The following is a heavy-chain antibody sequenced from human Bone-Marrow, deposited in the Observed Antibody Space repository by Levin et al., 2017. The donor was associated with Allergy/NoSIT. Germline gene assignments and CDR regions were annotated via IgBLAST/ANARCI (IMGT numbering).Heavy chain of an antibody. Sequence: SETLSLTCAVYGGSFSGYYWSWIRQPPGKGLEWIGEINHSGSTNYNPSLKSRVTISVDTSKNQFSLKLSSVTAADTAVYYCAREHYYGSGSYYLGYSRVDLGFDPWGQGTLVTVSS. CDR1: GGSFSGYY. CDR2: INHSGST. D-gene: IGHD3-10*01. CDR3: AREHYYGSGSYYLGYSRVDLGFDP. J-gene: IGHJ5*02. V-gene: IGHV4-34*01.